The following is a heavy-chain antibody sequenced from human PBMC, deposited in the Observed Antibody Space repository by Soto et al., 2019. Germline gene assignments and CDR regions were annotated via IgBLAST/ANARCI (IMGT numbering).Heavy chain of an antibody. V-gene: IGHV3-30*03. J-gene: IGHJ4*02. CDR2: ISNDGDYK. Sequence: VQLVESGEGVVQPGRSLRLSCVASEFTFSSHLMHWVRQAPGKGLEWVAFISNDGDYKNYADSVKGRFTISRDNSKDTVYLEIHSLRPEDTALYHCARDEAFSAPYYLDYWGQGTLVIVS. D-gene: IGHD1-26*01. CDR3: ARDEAFSAPYYLDY. CDR1: EFTFSSHL.